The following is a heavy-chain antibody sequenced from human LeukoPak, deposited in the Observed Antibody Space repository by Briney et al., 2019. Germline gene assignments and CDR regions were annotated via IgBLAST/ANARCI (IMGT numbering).Heavy chain of an antibody. J-gene: IGHJ3*02. Sequence: ASVQFSSKASGYTFTSDGISWVRQAPAQGLEWMGWISAYNGNTNYAQRLQGRVTMTTDTSTSTAYMELRSLRSDDTAVYYCARGVVSQRGAFDIRGQGTMVTVSA. CDR3: ARGVVSQRGAFDI. CDR1: GYTFTSDG. V-gene: IGHV1-18*01. CDR2: ISAYNGNT. D-gene: IGHD2-15*01.